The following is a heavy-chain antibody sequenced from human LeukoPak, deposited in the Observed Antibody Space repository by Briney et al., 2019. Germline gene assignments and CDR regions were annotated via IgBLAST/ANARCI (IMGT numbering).Heavy chain of an antibody. V-gene: IGHV4-39*01. CDR3: ARRRPPHYFDY. Sequence: SETLSLTCTVSGGSISSSSYYWGWIRQPPGKGLEWIGSIYYSGSTYYNPSLKSRVTISLDTSKNQFSLKPSSVTAADTAVYYCARRRPPHYFDYWGQGTLVTVSS. CDR2: IYYSGST. J-gene: IGHJ4*02. CDR1: GGSISSSSYY.